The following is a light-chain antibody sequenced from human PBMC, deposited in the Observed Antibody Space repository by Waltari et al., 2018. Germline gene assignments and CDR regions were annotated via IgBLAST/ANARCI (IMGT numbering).Light chain of an antibody. J-gene: IGKJ4*01. CDR1: QDIKNY. Sequence: DVQMTQSPSSLSASVGDRIIITCQASQDIKNYVTWYQEKPGQAPKLLIYDASTVAAGVPSRFSGSGSGTHFSLAVNSLQPEDVATYYCRDFDNTFGGGTKVEIK. CDR3: RDFDNT. V-gene: IGKV1-33*01. CDR2: DAS.